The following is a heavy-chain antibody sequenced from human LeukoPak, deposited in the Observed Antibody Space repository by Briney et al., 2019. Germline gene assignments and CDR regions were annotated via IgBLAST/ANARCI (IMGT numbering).Heavy chain of an antibody. Sequence: ASVKVSCKASGYTFTSYGISWVRQAPGQGLEWMGWISAYNGNTNYAQKLQGRVTMTTDTSTSTAYMELRSLRSDDTAVYYCARVCWDSSSWQNYFDYWGQGTLVTVSS. D-gene: IGHD6-13*01. CDR2: ISAYNGNT. CDR1: GYTFTSYG. CDR3: ARVCWDSSSWQNYFDY. J-gene: IGHJ4*02. V-gene: IGHV1-18*01.